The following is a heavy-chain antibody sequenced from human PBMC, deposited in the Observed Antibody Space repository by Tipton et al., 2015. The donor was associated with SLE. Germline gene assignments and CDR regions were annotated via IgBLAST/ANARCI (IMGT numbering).Heavy chain of an antibody. Sequence: QVQLVQSGAEVKKHGASVKVSCKASGYTFTTYGISWVRQAPGQGLEWMGWINTNTGNPTYAQGFTGRFVFSLDTSVRTAYLQISSLKAEDTAVYYCARARWRAAFDIWGQGTMVTVSS. CDR2: INTNTGNP. CDR1: GYTFTTYG. J-gene: IGHJ3*02. V-gene: IGHV7-4-1*02. CDR3: ARARWRAAFDI. D-gene: IGHD4-23*01.